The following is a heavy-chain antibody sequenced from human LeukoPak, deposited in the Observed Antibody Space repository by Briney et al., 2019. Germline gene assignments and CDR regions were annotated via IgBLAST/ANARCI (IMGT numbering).Heavy chain of an antibody. CDR3: ARDRWFYYDSSGYYASNLDFDY. V-gene: IGHV3-21*01. CDR1: GFTFSSYS. Sequence: GGPLRLSCAASGFTFSSYSMNWVRQAPGKGLEWVSSISSSSSYIYYADSVKGRFTISRDNAKNSLYLQMNSLRAEDTAVYYCARDRWFYYDSSGYYASNLDFDYWGQGTLVTVSS. D-gene: IGHD3-22*01. CDR2: ISSSSSYI. J-gene: IGHJ4*02.